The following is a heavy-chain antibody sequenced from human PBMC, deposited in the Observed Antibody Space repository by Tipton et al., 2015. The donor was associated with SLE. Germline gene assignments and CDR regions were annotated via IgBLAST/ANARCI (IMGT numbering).Heavy chain of an antibody. J-gene: IGHJ4*02. CDR1: GFTFSSYW. D-gene: IGHD6-19*01. CDR3: AREGRIAAPSGWGFLDY. Sequence: SLRLSCAASGFTFSSYWMSWVRQAPGKGLEWVANIKQDGSEKYYVDSVKGRFTISRDNAKNSLYLQMNSLRAEDTAVYYCAREGRIAAPSGWGFLDYWGQGTLVTVSS. V-gene: IGHV3-7*01. CDR2: IKQDGSEK.